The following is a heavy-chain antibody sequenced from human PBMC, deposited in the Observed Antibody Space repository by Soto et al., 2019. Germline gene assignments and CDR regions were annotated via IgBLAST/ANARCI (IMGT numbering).Heavy chain of an antibody. Sequence: QVQLVQSGAEVKKPGASVKASCQASGSTFTSYAMHWVRQAPGQRLEWMGWINAGNGNTKYSQKFQGRVTITRDTSASTAYMELSSLRSEDTAVYCCAREHYYDSSAPSAYWGQGTLVTVSS. V-gene: IGHV1-3*01. CDR1: GSTFTSYA. CDR3: AREHYYDSSAPSAY. J-gene: IGHJ4*02. D-gene: IGHD3-22*01. CDR2: INAGNGNT.